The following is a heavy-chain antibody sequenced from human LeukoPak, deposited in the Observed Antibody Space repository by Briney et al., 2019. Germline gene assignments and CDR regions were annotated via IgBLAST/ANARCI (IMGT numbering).Heavy chain of an antibody. V-gene: IGHV1-18*01. J-gene: IGHJ4*02. Sequence: EASVKVSCKASGYTFTSSGISWMRQAPGQGLEWMGWVSTYNGNTKYAPKLQGRVTMTTDTSTSTAYMELRSLTSDDTAVYYCARPASTATFDYWGQGTLVTVSS. D-gene: IGHD4-17*01. CDR2: VSTYNGNT. CDR1: GYTFTSSG. CDR3: ARPASTATFDY.